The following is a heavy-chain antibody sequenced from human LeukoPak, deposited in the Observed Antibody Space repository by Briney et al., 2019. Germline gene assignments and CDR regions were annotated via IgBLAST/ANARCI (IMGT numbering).Heavy chain of an antibody. CDR1: GGSISSGDYY. Sequence: PSETLSLTCTVSGGSISSGDYYWSWIRQPPGKGLEWIGSFHYSGSSYYNPSLKSRVTISVDTSKNQFSLKLNSVTAADTAVYYCASQYTYAYDFDYWGQGTLVTVSS. D-gene: IGHD5-18*01. V-gene: IGHV4-39*01. CDR3: ASQYTYAYDFDY. J-gene: IGHJ4*02. CDR2: FHYSGSS.